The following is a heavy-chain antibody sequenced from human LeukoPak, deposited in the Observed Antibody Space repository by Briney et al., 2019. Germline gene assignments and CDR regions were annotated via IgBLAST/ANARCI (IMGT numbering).Heavy chain of an antibody. CDR3: ARVRYYFASGSYHVFPLLDH. J-gene: IGHJ4*02. D-gene: IGHD3-10*01. CDR2: FDPEDGET. Sequence: ASVKVSCKVSGYTLTELSMHWVRQAPGKGLEWMGGFDPEDGETIYAQKFQGRVTMITDTSTRTADMELRSLRSDDTAVYYCARVRYYFASGSYHVFPLLDHWGQGTLVTVSS. CDR1: GYTLTELS. V-gene: IGHV1-24*01.